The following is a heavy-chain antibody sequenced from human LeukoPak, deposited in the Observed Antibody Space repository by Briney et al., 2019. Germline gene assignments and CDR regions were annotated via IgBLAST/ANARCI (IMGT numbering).Heavy chain of an antibody. Sequence: GGSLRLSCVASGFTFSSYTMNWVRQAPGKGLEWVSSITRSSNYIYYADSVKGRFTISRDNAKNSLYLQMNSLRAEDTAVYYCASSRYDSSGYYGIIAYWGQGTLVTVSS. CDR2: ITRSSNYI. J-gene: IGHJ4*02. D-gene: IGHD3-22*01. V-gene: IGHV3-21*01. CDR1: GFTFSSYT. CDR3: ASSRYDSSGYYGIIAY.